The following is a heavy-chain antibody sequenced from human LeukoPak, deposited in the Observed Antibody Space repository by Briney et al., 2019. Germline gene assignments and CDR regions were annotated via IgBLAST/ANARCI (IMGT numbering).Heavy chain of an antibody. J-gene: IGHJ6*03. CDR3: AKNGHFWRIDYYYYMDV. Sequence: GGSLRLSCEASGFTFSFSAMSWVRQAPGSGLQWVSTIRGGGGSAFYADSVKGRFTISRDNSKNTLYLQMQSLRAEDTAVYFCAKNGHFWRIDYYYYMDVWGKGTTVTVSS. V-gene: IGHV3-23*01. CDR2: IRGGGGSA. D-gene: IGHD3-3*02. CDR1: GFTFSFSA.